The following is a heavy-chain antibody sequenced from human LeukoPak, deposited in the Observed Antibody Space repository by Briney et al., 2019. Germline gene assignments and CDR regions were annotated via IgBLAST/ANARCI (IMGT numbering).Heavy chain of an antibody. Sequence: ASVKVSCKASGYTFTSYDINWVRQATGQGLEWMGWMNPNSGNTGYAQKFQGRVTMTRNTAISTAYMELSSLRSEDTAVYYCVKINYYDSSGYPDYWGQGTLVTVPS. V-gene: IGHV1-8*01. D-gene: IGHD3-22*01. J-gene: IGHJ4*02. CDR2: MNPNSGNT. CDR1: GYTFTSYD. CDR3: VKINYYDSSGYPDY.